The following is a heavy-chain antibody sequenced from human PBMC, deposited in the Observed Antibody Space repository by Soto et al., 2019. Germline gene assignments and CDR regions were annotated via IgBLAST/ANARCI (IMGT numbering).Heavy chain of an antibody. CDR2: IYYSGST. D-gene: IGHD3-3*01. J-gene: IGHJ5*02. V-gene: IGHV4-31*03. CDR3: ARGPAGFFWSGRNDNWFDP. CDR1: GGSISSGGYY. Sequence: QVQLQESGPGLVKPSQTLSLTCTVSGGSISSGGYYWSWIRQHPGKGLEWIAYIYYSGSTYYNPSLRSRVTISLDTSKNQFALKLSSVTAADTAVYYCARGPAGFFWSGRNDNWFDPWGQGTLVTVSS.